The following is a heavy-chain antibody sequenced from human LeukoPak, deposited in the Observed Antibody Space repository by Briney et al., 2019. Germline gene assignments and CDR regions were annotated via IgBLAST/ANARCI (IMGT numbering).Heavy chain of an antibody. V-gene: IGHV4-39*01. CDR2: IYYSGTT. CDR1: GGSISSGSYY. Sequence: SETLSLTCTVSGGSISSGSYYWGWIRQPPGKGLEWIASIYYSGTTYYNPSLRGRVTISADTSKNQFSLRLSSVTAADTAVYYCARRGCGGTSCAPYPWGQGILVTVSS. D-gene: IGHD2-2*01. CDR3: ARRGCGGTSCAPYP. J-gene: IGHJ5*02.